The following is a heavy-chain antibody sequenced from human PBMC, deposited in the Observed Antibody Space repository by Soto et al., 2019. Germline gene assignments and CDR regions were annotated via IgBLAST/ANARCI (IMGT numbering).Heavy chain of an antibody. CDR2: ISYDGSNK. D-gene: IGHD6-13*01. V-gene: IGHV3-30-3*01. CDR1: GFTFSSYA. J-gene: IGHJ5*02. Sequence: LRFTCAASGFTFSSYAMHWVRQAPGKGLEWVAVISYDGSNKYYADSVKGRFTISRDNSKNTLYLQMNSLRAEETAVYYCAREFPGYRSSSTDELKSNWFDPWGQGTLVAVSS. CDR3: AREFPGYRSSSTDELKSNWFDP.